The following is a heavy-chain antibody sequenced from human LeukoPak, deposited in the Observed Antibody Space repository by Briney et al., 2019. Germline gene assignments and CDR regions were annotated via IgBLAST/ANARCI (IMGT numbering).Heavy chain of an antibody. CDR2: INPKDGGT. J-gene: IGHJ4*02. Sequence: ASVTVSCKASGYTLTDYYLHWVRQAPGQGLEWMGWINPKDGGTNYAQKFRGRVTITTETSITTAYMDLNRLTSDDTAVYYCARESPYSSSWFDNWGQGTLVTVSS. CDR3: ARESPYSSSWFDN. D-gene: IGHD6-13*01. V-gene: IGHV1-2*02. CDR1: GYTLTDYY.